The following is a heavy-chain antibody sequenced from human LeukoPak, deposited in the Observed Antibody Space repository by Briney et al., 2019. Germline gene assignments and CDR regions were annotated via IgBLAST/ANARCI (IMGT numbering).Heavy chain of an antibody. D-gene: IGHD5-18*01. Sequence: PSETLSLTCAVYGGSFSGYYWSWIRQPPGKGLEWIGEINHSGSTNYNPSLKSRVTISVDTSKNQFSLKLSSVTAADTAVYYCARSRIRRGQLWSLPYFDYWGQGTLVTVSS. CDR1: GGSFSGYY. CDR2: INHSGST. V-gene: IGHV4-34*01. CDR3: ARSRIRRGQLWSLPYFDY. J-gene: IGHJ4*02.